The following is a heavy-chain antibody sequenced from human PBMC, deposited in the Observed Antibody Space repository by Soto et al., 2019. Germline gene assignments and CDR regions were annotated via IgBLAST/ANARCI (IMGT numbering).Heavy chain of an antibody. CDR2: IWYDGSNQ. CDR3: ARDGYATGIPVDY. CDR1: GFTFSSYG. Sequence: PGGSLRLSCAASGFTFSSYGMHWVRQAPGKGLEWVAVIWYDGSNQYYADSVKGRFTISRDNSKNTLYLQMNSLRAEDTAVYYCARDGYATGIPVDYWGQGTLVSVSS. D-gene: IGHD2-2*02. J-gene: IGHJ4*02. V-gene: IGHV3-33*01.